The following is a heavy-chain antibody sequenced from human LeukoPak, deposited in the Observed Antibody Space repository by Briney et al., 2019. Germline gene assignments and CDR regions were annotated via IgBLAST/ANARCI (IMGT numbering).Heavy chain of an antibody. J-gene: IGHJ1*01. CDR3: ATGRDGYNSEYSQH. Sequence: ASVKVSCKASGYTFTGYYMHWVRQAPGQGLEWMGIINPSGGSTNYPQKFQGRVTMTRDTSTSTVYMELSSLRSEDTAVYFCATGRDGYNSEYSQHWGQGTLVTVSS. D-gene: IGHD5-24*01. CDR1: GYTFTGYY. V-gene: IGHV1-46*01. CDR2: INPSGGST.